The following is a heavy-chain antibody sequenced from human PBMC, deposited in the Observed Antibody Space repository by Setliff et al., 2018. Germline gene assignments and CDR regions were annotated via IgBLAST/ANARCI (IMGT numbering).Heavy chain of an antibody. CDR1: GYTFTGYY. J-gene: IGHJ6*02. Sequence: GASVKVSCKASGYTFTGYYMHWVRQAPGQGLEWMGRINPNSGGTNYAQKFQGWVTMTRDTSISTAYMELSRLRSDDTAVYYCARGPRITIFGVVSLSLYGMDVWGQGTTVTVSS. CDR3: ARGPRITIFGVVSLSLYGMDV. V-gene: IGHV1-2*04. D-gene: IGHD3-3*01. CDR2: INPNSGGT.